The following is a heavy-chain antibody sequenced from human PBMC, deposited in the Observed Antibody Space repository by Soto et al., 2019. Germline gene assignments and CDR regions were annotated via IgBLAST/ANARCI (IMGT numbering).Heavy chain of an antibody. J-gene: IGHJ4*02. CDR2: ISYDGSNK. V-gene: IGHV3-30-3*01. Sequence: QVQLVESGGGVVQPGRSLRLSCAASGFTFSSYAMHWVRQAPGKGLEWVAVISYDGSNKYYADSVKGRFTISRDNSKTLYLQMNSLRAEDTAVYYCARDKSPYSSGWHNRHFDYRGQGTLVTVSS. CDR3: ARDKSPYSSGWHNRHFDY. D-gene: IGHD6-19*01. CDR1: GFTFSSYA.